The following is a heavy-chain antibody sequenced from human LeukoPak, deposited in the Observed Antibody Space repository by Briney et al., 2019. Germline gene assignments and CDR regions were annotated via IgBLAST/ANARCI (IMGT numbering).Heavy chain of an antibody. V-gene: IGHV3-30-3*01. J-gene: IGHJ4*02. CDR3: ARDGGYCSSTSCYSEWAFDY. Sequence: GGSLRLSCAASGFTFSSYAMHWVRQAPGKGLEWVAVISYDGSNKYYADSVKGRFTISRDNSENTLYLQMNSLRAEDTAVYYCARDGGYCSSTSCYSEWAFDYWGQGTLVTVSS. CDR2: ISYDGSNK. D-gene: IGHD2-2*01. CDR1: GFTFSSYA.